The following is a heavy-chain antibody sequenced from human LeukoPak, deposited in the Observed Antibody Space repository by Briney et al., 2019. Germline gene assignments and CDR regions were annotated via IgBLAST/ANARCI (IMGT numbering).Heavy chain of an antibody. CDR2: INNIGENT. Sequence: GGSLRLSCGASGFTFNNYGMTWFRQAPGKGLEWVSTINNIGENTHYAESVKGRFTISRDNSKSTLYLQLNRLRAEDTAVYYCVSDPSYYDFWSGYSLVGSWGQGTLVTVSS. V-gene: IGHV3-23*01. CDR1: GFTFNNYG. D-gene: IGHD3-3*01. CDR3: VSDPSYYDFWSGYSLVGS. J-gene: IGHJ4*02.